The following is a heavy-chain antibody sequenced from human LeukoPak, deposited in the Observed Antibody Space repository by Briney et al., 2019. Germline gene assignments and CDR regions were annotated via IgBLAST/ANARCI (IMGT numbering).Heavy chain of an antibody. CDR3: ATHYSAFEF. Sequence: GGSLRLSCAASGFTFDDYAMHWVRQAPGKGLEWVSAISGSATGYVPNYADSVKGRFTISRDNDKNMLYLQMNSLRVEDTAVYYCATHYSAFEFWGQGTLVTVSS. D-gene: IGHD2-15*01. V-gene: IGHV3-23*01. CDR1: GFTFDDYA. J-gene: IGHJ4*02. CDR2: ISGSATGYVP.